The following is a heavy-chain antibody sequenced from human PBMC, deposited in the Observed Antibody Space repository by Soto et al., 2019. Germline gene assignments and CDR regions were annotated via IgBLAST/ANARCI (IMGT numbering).Heavy chain of an antibody. Sequence: EMQLVQSGAEVKKPGQSLRISCKGSGYRFTSYWINWVRQMPGKGLEWMGKIDAGDSHIDYSPSFQGHVTISADKSISTAFLQWSSLKASDTAMYYCAIHPIDSVVVSAAGYWGQGTLVTVSS. D-gene: IGHD2-2*01. CDR3: AIHPIDSVVVSAAGY. J-gene: IGHJ4*02. CDR2: IDAGDSHI. CDR1: GYRFTSYW. V-gene: IGHV5-10-1*03.